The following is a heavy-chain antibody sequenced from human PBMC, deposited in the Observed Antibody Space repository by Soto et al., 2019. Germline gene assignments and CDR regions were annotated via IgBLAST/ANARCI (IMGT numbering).Heavy chain of an antibody. Sequence: GGSLRLSCAASGFTFSSYSMNWVRQAPGKGLEWVSYISSSSSTIYYADSVKGRFTISRDNAKNSLYLQMNSLRAEDTAVYYCESYGSGSYSPYEPHHYYMDVWGKGTTVTVSS. CDR2: ISSSSSTI. V-gene: IGHV3-48*01. D-gene: IGHD3-10*01. J-gene: IGHJ6*03. CDR1: GFTFSSYS. CDR3: ESYGSGSYSPYEPHHYYMDV.